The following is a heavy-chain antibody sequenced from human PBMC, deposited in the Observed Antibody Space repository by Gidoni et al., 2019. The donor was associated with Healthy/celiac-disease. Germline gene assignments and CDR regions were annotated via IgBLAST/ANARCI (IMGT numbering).Heavy chain of an antibody. J-gene: IGHJ3*02. CDR3: ARGRYSGSYDI. D-gene: IGHD1-26*01. Sequence: QVQLQQWGAGLLKPSETLYLTCAVYGGSLSGYYWSWIGQPPGKGLEWIGEINHSGSTNYNPSLKSRVTISVDTSKNQFSLKLSSVTAADTSVYYCARGRYSGSYDIWGQGTMVTVSS. CDR1: GGSLSGYY. CDR2: INHSGST. V-gene: IGHV4-34*01.